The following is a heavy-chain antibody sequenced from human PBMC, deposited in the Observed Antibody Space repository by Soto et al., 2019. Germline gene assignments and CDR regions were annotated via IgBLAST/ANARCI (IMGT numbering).Heavy chain of an antibody. D-gene: IGHD6-19*01. CDR2: INPNSGGT. V-gene: IGHV1-2*04. Sequence: ASVKGSCKASGYTFTGYYMHWVRQAPGQGLEWMGWINPNSGGTNYAQKFQGWVTMTRDTSISTAYMELSRLRSDDTAVYYCARDRRVAVAAYYYYYGMDVWGQGTTVTVSS. CDR1: GYTFTGYY. J-gene: IGHJ6*02. CDR3: ARDRRVAVAAYYYYYGMDV.